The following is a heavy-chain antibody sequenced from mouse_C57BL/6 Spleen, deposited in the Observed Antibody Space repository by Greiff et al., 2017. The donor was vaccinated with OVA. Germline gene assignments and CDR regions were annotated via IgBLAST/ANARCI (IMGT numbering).Heavy chain of an antibody. D-gene: IGHD1-1*01. CDR2: ISNGGGST. CDR1: GFTFSDYY. CDR3: ARHGAITTVVAPYAMDY. V-gene: IGHV5-12*01. J-gene: IGHJ4*01. Sequence: EVMLVESGGGLVQPGGSLKLSCAASGFTFSDYYMYWVRQTPEKRLEWVAYISNGGGSTYYPDTVKGRFTISRDNAKNTLYLQMSRLKSEDTAMYYCARHGAITTVVAPYAMDYWGQGTSVTVSS.